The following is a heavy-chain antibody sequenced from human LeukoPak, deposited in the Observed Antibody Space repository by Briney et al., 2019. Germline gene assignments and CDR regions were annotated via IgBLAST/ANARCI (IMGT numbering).Heavy chain of an antibody. V-gene: IGHV6-1*01. Sequence: SQTLSLTCAISGDSVSSNSAAWNWIRQSPSRGLEWLGRTYYRSKYYNEHAVSVKGRVTINPDTSKNQFSLQLNSVTPEDTAVYYCARTTRVTPDGRAEYFEDWGQGTLVIVSS. CDR1: GDSVSSNSAA. CDR3: ARTTRVTPDGRAEYFED. D-gene: IGHD4-11*01. CDR2: TYYRSKYYN. J-gene: IGHJ1*01.